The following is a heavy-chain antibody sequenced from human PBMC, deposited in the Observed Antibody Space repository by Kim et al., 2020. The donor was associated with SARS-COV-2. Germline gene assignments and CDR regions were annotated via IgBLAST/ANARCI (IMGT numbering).Heavy chain of an antibody. J-gene: IGHJ4*02. D-gene: IGHD2-8*01. CDR3: AKDCTNTICYFDY. CDR2: ISDSGGST. CDR1: GFTFRSYA. Sequence: GGSLRLSCAASGFTFRSYAMSWVRQAPGKGLEWVSAISDSGGSTYYAGSVKGRFTISRDNLKNTLYLQMNSLRAEDTAVYYCAKDCTNTICYFDYWGQGTLVTVSS. V-gene: IGHV3-23*01.